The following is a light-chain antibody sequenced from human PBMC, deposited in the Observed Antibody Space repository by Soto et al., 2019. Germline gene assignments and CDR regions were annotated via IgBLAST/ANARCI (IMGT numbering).Light chain of an antibody. CDR1: QSVATN. CDR2: GAS. V-gene: IGKV3-15*01. J-gene: IGKJ1*01. Sequence: EAVLTQSPATLSVFPGERATLSCRASQSVATNLAWYQQRPGQAPRLLIYGASKRAIGLPARFSGSGSGTEFTLTITSLQSEDFAVYYCQQYNKWPQTCGQGTKGDIK. CDR3: QQYNKWPQT.